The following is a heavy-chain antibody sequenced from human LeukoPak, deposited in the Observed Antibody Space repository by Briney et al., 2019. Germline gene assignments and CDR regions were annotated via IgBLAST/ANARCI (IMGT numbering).Heavy chain of an antibody. V-gene: IGHV4-59*01. J-gene: IGHJ6*03. CDR1: GGSISTYY. Sequence: SETLSLTCTVSGGSISTYYWIWIRQPPGEGLEWIGYIYYSGSTSYNPSLKSRATMSVDTSKNQFSLKLTSVTAADTGVYYCARSFFYDSPGFFYYMDVWGKGTTVTVSS. CDR3: ARSFFYDSPGFFYYMDV. D-gene: IGHD3-22*01. CDR2: IYYSGST.